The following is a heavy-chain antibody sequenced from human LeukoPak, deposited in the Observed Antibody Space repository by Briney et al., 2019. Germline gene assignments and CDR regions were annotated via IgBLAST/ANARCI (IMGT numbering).Heavy chain of an antibody. CDR3: ARVFYDFWSGYYYYMDV. Sequence: RASVKVSCKASGYTFTSYDINWVRQATGQGLEWKGWMNPNSGNTGYAQKFQGRVTITRNTSISTAYMELSSLRSEDTAVYYCARVFYDFWSGYYYYMDVWGKGTTVTVSS. V-gene: IGHV1-8*03. CDR2: MNPNSGNT. J-gene: IGHJ6*03. D-gene: IGHD3-3*01. CDR1: GYTFTSYD.